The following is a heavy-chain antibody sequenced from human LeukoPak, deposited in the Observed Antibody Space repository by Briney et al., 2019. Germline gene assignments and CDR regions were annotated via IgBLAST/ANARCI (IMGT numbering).Heavy chain of an antibody. CDR3: AGEGYGDYEGDY. J-gene: IGHJ4*02. D-gene: IGHD4-17*01. V-gene: IGHV3-11*04. Sequence: GGSLRLSCAASGFTFSNYWIHWVRQPPGKGLEWVSYISSSGSTIYYADSVKGRFTISRDNAKNSLYLQMNSLRAEDAAVYYCAGEGYGDYEGDYWGQGTLVTVSS. CDR2: ISSSGSTI. CDR1: GFTFSNYW.